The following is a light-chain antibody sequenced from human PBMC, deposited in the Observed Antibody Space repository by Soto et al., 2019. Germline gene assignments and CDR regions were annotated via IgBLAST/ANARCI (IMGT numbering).Light chain of an antibody. V-gene: IGLV4-69*01. Sequence: QSVLTQSPSASASLGASVKLTCTLSSGHNNYAIAWHQQQPEKGPRYLMKLDSDGSHSKADGIPDRFSGSSSGAERYLTISSLQSEDEADYYCQTWGAGIQVFGGGTKLTVL. J-gene: IGLJ3*02. CDR3: QTWGAGIQV. CDR1: SGHNNYA. CDR2: LDSDGSH.